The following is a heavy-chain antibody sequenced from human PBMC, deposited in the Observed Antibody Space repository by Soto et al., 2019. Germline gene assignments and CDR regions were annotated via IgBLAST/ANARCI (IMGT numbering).Heavy chain of an antibody. CDR2: ISYDGSNK. J-gene: IGHJ4*02. Sequence: QVQLVESGGGVVQPGRSLRLSCAASGFTFSSYGMHWVRQAPGMGLEWVAVISYDGSNKYYADSVKGRFTISRDNSKNTLYLQMNSLRAEDTAVYYCAKDLPPLTWGDYLIDSWGQGTLVTVSS. V-gene: IGHV3-30*18. D-gene: IGHD4-17*01. CDR3: AKDLPPLTWGDYLIDS. CDR1: GFTFSSYG.